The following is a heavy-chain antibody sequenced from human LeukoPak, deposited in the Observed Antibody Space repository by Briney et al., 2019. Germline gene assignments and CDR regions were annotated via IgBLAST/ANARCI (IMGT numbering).Heavy chain of an antibody. CDR1: GFTFSTFW. CDR3: VRDWGYDSSGYWQKYFDS. Sequence: GGSLRLSCATSGFTFSTFWMHWLGQAPGKGLVWVSRINHDGSSTNYADSVKGRFTISRDNAKNTLHLQMNSLRAEDTAVYYCVRDWGYDSSGYWQKYFDSWGQGTLVTVSS. CDR2: INHDGSST. D-gene: IGHD3-22*01. V-gene: IGHV3-74*01. J-gene: IGHJ4*02.